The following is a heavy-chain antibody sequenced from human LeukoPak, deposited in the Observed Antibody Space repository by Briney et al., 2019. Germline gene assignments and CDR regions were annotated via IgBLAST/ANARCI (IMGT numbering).Heavy chain of an antibody. CDR2: IYHSGST. J-gene: IGHJ4*02. D-gene: IGHD2-15*01. CDR3: ARVTGYVVEDYFDY. Sequence: SETLSLTCTVSGYSISSGYFWGWIRQPPGKGLEWFGSIYHSGSTSYNPSLKSRLTISVDTSKNQFSLKLNFVTAADTAMYYCARVTGYVVEDYFDYWGQGTLVTVSS. CDR1: GYSISSGYF. V-gene: IGHV4-38-2*02.